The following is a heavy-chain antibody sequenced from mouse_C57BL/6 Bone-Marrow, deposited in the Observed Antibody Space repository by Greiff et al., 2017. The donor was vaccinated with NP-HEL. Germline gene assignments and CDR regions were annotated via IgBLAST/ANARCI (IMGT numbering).Heavy chain of an antibody. J-gene: IGHJ2*01. CDR1: GFTFRSYA. CDR3: ARGGYGPENFFDY. Sequence: EVMLVESGGGLVKPGGSLKLSCAASGFTFRSYAMSWVRQTPEKRLEWVATISDGGSYTYYPDNVKGRFTISRDNAKNNLYLRMSHLKSEDTAMYYCARGGYGPENFFDYWGQGTTLTVSS. D-gene: IGHD1-1*01. V-gene: IGHV5-4*03. CDR2: ISDGGSYT.